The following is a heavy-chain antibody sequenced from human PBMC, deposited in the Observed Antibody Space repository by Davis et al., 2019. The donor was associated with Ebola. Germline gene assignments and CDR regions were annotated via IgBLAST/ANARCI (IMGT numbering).Heavy chain of an antibody. Sequence: MPSETLSLTCAVSGGSISSSNWWSWVRQPPGKGLEWIGEIYHSGSTNYNPSLKSRVTISVDKSKNQFSLKLSSVTAADTAVYYCARGGGYGGYGMDVWGQGTMVTVSS. CDR3: ARGGGYGGYGMDV. V-gene: IGHV4-4*02. CDR2: IYHSGST. D-gene: IGHD5-12*01. J-gene: IGHJ6*02. CDR1: GGSISSSNW.